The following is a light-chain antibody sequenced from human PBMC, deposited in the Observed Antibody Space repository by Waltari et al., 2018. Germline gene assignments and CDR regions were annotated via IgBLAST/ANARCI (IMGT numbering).Light chain of an antibody. CDR3: ASWDDSLNGHWV. CDR2: RSD. CDR1: ASNIGGNL. J-gene: IGLJ3*02. V-gene: IGLV1-44*01. Sequence: QSVLTQPPSASGTPGQRVTISCSGSASNIGGNLVNWYQQFPGKAPKLLIYRSDRRPSGVPDRFSGSKSGNSASLAISGLQSEDEADYFCASWDDSLNGHWVFGGGTKVTVL.